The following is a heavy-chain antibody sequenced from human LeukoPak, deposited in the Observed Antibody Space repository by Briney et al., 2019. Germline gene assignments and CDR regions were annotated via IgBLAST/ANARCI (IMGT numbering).Heavy chain of an antibody. D-gene: IGHD1-26*01. V-gene: IGHV3-30-3*01. CDR2: ISYDGTNK. J-gene: IGHJ4*02. CDR3: ARDGGAYFDY. Sequence: QPGGSLRLSCAASGFPFSSYALHWVRQAPGKGLEWVAIISYDGTNKYYADSMKGRFTISRDNSKNTLCVQMNSLRAEDTAVYYCARDGGAYFDYWGQGTLVTVSS. CDR1: GFPFSSYA.